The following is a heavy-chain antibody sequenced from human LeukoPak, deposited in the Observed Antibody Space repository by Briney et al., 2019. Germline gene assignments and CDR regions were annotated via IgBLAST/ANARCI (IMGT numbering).Heavy chain of an antibody. CDR1: GYTFTSYG. J-gene: IGHJ4*02. Sequence: EASVKVSCKASGYTFTSYGISWVRQAPGQGLEWMGWIGAYNGNTNYAQKLQGRVTMTTDTSTSTAYMELRSLRSDDTAVYYCATRGYSYGYYGYWGQGTLVTVSS. V-gene: IGHV1-18*01. D-gene: IGHD5-18*01. CDR2: IGAYNGNT. CDR3: ATRGYSYGYYGY.